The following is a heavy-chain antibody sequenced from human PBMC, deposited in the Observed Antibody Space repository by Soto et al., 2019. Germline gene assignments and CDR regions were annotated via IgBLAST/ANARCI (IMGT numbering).Heavy chain of an antibody. CDR2: ISAYNGNT. J-gene: IGHJ5*02. CDR3: ARVGYCSGGSCSWSAP. V-gene: IGHV1-18*04. Sequence: ASVNVSCKASGYAFTSYGISWVRQAPGQGLEWMGWISAYNGNTNYAQKLQGRVTMTTDTSTSTAYMELRSLRSDDTAVYYCARVGYCSGGSCSWSAPWGKGPLVPVSS. D-gene: IGHD2-15*01. CDR1: GYAFTSYG.